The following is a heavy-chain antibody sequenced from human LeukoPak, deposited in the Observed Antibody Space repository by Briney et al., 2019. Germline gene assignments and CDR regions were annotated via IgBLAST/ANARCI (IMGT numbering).Heavy chain of an antibody. CDR2: IFPGDSDT. Sequence: GESLKISCKGSGYSFTKHWIAWVRQMPGKGLKCMGIIFPGDSDTRYSPSFQGQVTISADKSISTAYLQWSSLKASDTAMYYCTRGSGSYVHWGQGTLVTVSS. CDR3: TRGSGSYVH. J-gene: IGHJ1*01. D-gene: IGHD6-19*01. V-gene: IGHV5-51*01. CDR1: GYSFTKHW.